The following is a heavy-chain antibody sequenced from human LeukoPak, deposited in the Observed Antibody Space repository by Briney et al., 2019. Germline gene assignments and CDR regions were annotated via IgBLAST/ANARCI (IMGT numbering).Heavy chain of an antibody. J-gene: IGHJ4*02. D-gene: IGHD5-12*01. V-gene: IGHV3-23*01. CDR2: ISGSGGST. CDR1: GFTFSSYA. CDR3: ARDAGNSAYGCDV. Sequence: GGSLRLSCAASGFTFSSYAMSWVRQAPGKGLEWVSAISGSGGSTYYADSVKGRFTISRDVARNSLYLQMNNLRVEDTAIYYCARDAGNSAYGCDVWGQGTLVTVSS.